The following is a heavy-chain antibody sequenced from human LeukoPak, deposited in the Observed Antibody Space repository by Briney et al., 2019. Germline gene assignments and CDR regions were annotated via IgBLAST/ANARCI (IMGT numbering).Heavy chain of an antibody. D-gene: IGHD3-10*01. CDR1: GFTFSAYE. CDR2: ISGSGGST. Sequence: PGGSLRLSCAASGFTFSAYEMNWVRQAPGKGLEWVSAISGSGGSTYYADSVKGRFTISRDNSKNTLYLQMNSLRAEDTAVYYCAKDRRYYGSGSHHFYWGQGTLVTVSS. CDR3: AKDRRYYGSGSHHFY. V-gene: IGHV3-23*01. J-gene: IGHJ4*02.